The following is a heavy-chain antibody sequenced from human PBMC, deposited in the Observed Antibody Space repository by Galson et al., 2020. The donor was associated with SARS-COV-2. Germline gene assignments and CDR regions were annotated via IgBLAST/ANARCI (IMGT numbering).Heavy chain of an antibody. Sequence: TGGSLRLSCAASGFTFSSYAMSWVRQAPGKGLEWVSAISNGGSIIYYADSVKGRFTISRDNSKNTLSLQMNSLRADDTAVYYCAKGGSCSSASCSLATYYYFGMDVWGQGTTVTVSS. CDR2: ISNGGSII. D-gene: IGHD2-2*01. CDR3: AKGGSCSSASCSLATYYYFGMDV. CDR1: GFTFSSYA. V-gene: IGHV3-23*01. J-gene: IGHJ6*02.